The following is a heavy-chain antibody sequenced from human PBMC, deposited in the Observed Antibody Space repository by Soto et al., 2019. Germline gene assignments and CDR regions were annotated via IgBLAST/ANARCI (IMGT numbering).Heavy chain of an antibody. J-gene: IGHJ4*02. CDR3: ARAYYAPYYFDY. D-gene: IGHD3-3*01. CDR1: GGSISSGDYY. Sequence: SETLSLTCTVSGGSISSGDYYWSWIRQPPGKGLEWIGYIYYSRSTYYNPSLKSRVTISVDTSKNQFSLKLSSVTAADTAVYYCARAYYAPYYFDYWGQGTLVTVSS. CDR2: IYYSRST. V-gene: IGHV4-30-4*01.